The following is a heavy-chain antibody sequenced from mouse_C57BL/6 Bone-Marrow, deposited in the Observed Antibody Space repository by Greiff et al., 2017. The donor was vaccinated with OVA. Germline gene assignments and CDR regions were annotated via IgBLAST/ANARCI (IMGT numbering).Heavy chain of an antibody. D-gene: IGHD1-1*01. CDR2: IDPSDSYT. V-gene: IGHV1-50*01. CDR1: GYTFTSYW. Sequence: QVQLQQPGAELVKPGASVKLSCKASGYTFTSYWMQWVKQRPGQGLEWIGEIDPSDSYTNYNQKFKGKATLTVDTSSSTAYMQFSSLTSEDSAIYYCARSAYGSSYAMDYWGQGTSVTVSS. J-gene: IGHJ4*01. CDR3: ARSAYGSSYAMDY.